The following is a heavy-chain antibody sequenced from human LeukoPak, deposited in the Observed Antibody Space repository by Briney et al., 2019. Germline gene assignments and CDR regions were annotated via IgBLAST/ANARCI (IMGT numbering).Heavy chain of an antibody. CDR3: AREGSGVQFDY. CDR1: GYTFTGYY. Sequence: ASVKVSCKASGYTFTGYYMHWVRQAPGQGLEWMGWISAYNGNTNYAQKFQGRVTMTRDTSISSAYMELSRLRSDDTAVYYCAREGSGVQFDYWGQGTLVTVSS. V-gene: IGHV1-2*02. D-gene: IGHD6-25*01. CDR2: ISAYNGNT. J-gene: IGHJ4*02.